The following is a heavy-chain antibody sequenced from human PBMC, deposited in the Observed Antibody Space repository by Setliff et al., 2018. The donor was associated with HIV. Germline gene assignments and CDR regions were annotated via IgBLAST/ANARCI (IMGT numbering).Heavy chain of an antibody. CDR3: VRGYCSSTTCYEDYYYMDV. Sequence: PSETLSLTCTVSGPSINIHYWSWIRQPPGKGLEYIGSIFFTGNTIYNPSLKARVTLSVDMSKNQVFLRLSSVTAADTAVYYCVRGYCSSTTCYEDYYYMDVWGKGSTVTVSS. V-gene: IGHV4-59*11. CDR2: IFFTGNT. D-gene: IGHD2-2*01. J-gene: IGHJ6*03. CDR1: GPSINIHY.